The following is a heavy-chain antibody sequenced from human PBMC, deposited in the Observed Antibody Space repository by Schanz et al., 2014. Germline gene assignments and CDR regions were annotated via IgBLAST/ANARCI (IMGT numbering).Heavy chain of an antibody. CDR3: AKGRRGSFDSSGSDWGTFDF. CDR1: GFTFNSYA. V-gene: IGHV3-23*01. CDR2: ISGSGGTT. J-gene: IGHJ4*02. D-gene: IGHD3-22*01. Sequence: EVQLLESGGGLVQPGESLRVSCAASGFTFNSYAMSWVRQAPGRGLEWVSGISGSGGTTHYADSAEGRFTISRVNSKNTLYLRMKGLRAEDTAVYYCAKGRRGSFDSSGSDWGTFDFWGQGTLVSVSS.